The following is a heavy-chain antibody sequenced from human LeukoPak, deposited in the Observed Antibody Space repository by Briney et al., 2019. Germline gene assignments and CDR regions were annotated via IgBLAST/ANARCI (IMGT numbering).Heavy chain of an antibody. CDR2: TWYDESNK. Sequence: GGSLRLSCAASGFIFSNYGMHWVRQAPGKGLEWVALTWYDESNKYYADSVKGRFTISRDNSKDTLYLQMNSLRAEDTAVYYCARDLWCGADCYGTFDIWGQGTMVSVSS. D-gene: IGHD2-21*02. J-gene: IGHJ3*02. CDR3: ARDLWCGADCYGTFDI. V-gene: IGHV3-33*01. CDR1: GFIFSNYG.